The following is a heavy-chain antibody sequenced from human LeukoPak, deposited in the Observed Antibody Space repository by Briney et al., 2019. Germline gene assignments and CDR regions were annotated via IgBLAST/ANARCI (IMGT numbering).Heavy chain of an antibody. Sequence: SETLSLTCTVSGDSISSSHYYWGWIRQPPGKGLEWIGSIYYTGTTYYNPSLKSRVSISVDTSKNQFSLELSSVTAADTAVYYCARVPSPTPWIQLWLSWGQGILVTASS. V-gene: IGHV4-39*01. CDR3: ARVPSPTPWIQLWLS. CDR1: GDSISSSHYY. J-gene: IGHJ4*02. D-gene: IGHD5-18*01. CDR2: IYYTGTT.